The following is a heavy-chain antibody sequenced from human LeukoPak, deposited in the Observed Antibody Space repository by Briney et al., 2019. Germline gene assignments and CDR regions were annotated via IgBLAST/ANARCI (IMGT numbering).Heavy chain of an antibody. CDR3: AKDSGYDYMDS. CDR1: GFTFKDYS. Sequence: GGSLRLSCEASGFTFKDYSMTWVRQAPRKGLELVSSITGLGGSTFYADSVKGRFIVSRDNSKNTFYLQMNSLRVGDTAVYYCAKDSGYDYMDSWGQGTLVTVSS. J-gene: IGHJ4*02. V-gene: IGHV3-23*01. D-gene: IGHD5-12*01. CDR2: ITGLGGST.